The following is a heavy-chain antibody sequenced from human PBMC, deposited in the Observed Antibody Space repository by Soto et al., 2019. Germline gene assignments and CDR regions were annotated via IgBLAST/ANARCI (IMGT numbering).Heavy chain of an antibody. CDR2: TYYRPKWYD. D-gene: IGHD2-15*01. CDR1: GDSVSSNSAA. Sequence: SQTLSLTCAISGDSVSSNSAAWNWVRQSPSRGLEWLGRTYYRPKWYDDYAVSVKSRITINPDTSKNQFSLHLNSVTPEDTAVYYCARGAGRGYCSGNTCYSPYNYYGMDVWGQGTTVTVSS. V-gene: IGHV6-1*01. CDR3: ARGAGRGYCSGNTCYSPYNYYGMDV. J-gene: IGHJ6*02.